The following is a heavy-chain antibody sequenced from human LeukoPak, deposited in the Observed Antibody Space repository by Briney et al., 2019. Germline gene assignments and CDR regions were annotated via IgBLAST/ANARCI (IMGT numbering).Heavy chain of an antibody. CDR1: GGSISSSSYY. V-gene: IGHV4-39*01. CDR3: ARPTTSSGWYSTYYYYYMDV. CDR2: IYYSGST. Sequence: SETLSLTCTVSGGSISSSSYYWGWIRQPPGKGLEWIGSIYYSGSTYYNPSPKSRVTISVDTSKNQFSLKLSSVTAADTAVYYCARPTTSSGWYSTYYYYYMDVWGKGTTVTVSS. D-gene: IGHD6-19*01. J-gene: IGHJ6*03.